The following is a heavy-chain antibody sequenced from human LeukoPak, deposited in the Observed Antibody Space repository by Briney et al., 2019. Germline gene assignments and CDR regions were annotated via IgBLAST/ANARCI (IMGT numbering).Heavy chain of an antibody. CDR1: GGSISSRSYY. V-gene: IGHV4-61*01. CDR2: VFYSGST. Sequence: SETLSLTCTVSGGSISSRSYYWSWIRQPPGKGMEWIGYVFYSGSTKYNPSLKSRVTISVDTSKNQFSLKLSSVTAADTAVYYCARIGDGYNYYYFDSWGQGTLVTVSS. D-gene: IGHD5-24*01. CDR3: ARIGDGYNYYYFDS. J-gene: IGHJ4*02.